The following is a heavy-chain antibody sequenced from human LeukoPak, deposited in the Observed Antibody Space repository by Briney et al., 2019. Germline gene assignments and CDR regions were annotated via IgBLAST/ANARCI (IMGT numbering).Heavy chain of an antibody. Sequence: PGGSLRLSCAASGFTFSSYVMHWVRQAPGKGLEWVAVILHDGSNKYYGDSVKGRFTISRDNSKNTLYLQMNSLRAEDTAVYYCARDDGYSPHWGQGTLVTVSS. CDR3: ARDDGYSPH. D-gene: IGHD5-24*01. CDR2: ILHDGSNK. J-gene: IGHJ4*02. CDR1: GFTFSSYV. V-gene: IGHV3-30*03.